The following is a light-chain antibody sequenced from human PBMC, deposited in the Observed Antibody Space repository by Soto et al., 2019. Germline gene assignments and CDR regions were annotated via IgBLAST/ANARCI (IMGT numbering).Light chain of an antibody. V-gene: IGLV2-14*01. CDR2: EVS. CDR1: SSDVGGYNY. CDR3: ATWDGSLPGEV. J-gene: IGLJ2*01. Sequence: QSVLTQPASVSGSPGQSITISCTGTSSDVGGYNYVSWYQQHPGKAPKLMIYEVSNRPSGIPDRFSGSKSGTSGTLDITGLQTGDEADYYCATWDGSLPGEVFGGGTKLTVL.